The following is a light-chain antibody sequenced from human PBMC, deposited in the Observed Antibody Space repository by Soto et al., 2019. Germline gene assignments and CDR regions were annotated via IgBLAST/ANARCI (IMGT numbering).Light chain of an antibody. J-gene: IGKJ2*01. CDR1: QSISSW. CDR2: DAS. V-gene: IGKV1-5*01. CDR3: QQYNTYSVT. Sequence: DIQMTQSPSTLSASVGDRVTITCRTSQSISSWLAWYQQKPGKAPKLLIYDASSLESGVPSRFSGSGSGTEFTLTISSLQPDDFATYYCQQYNTYSVTFGQGTNLEIK.